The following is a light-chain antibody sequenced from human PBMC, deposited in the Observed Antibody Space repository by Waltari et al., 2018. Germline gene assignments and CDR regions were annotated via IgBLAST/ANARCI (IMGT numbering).Light chain of an antibody. J-gene: IGLJ3*02. CDR3: QSYDSSLSGSV. CDR2: GNT. V-gene: IGLV1-40*01. CDR1: SSNIGAGSD. Sequence: QSVLTQPPSVSGAPGQRVTIPCTGSSSNIGAGSDSHWYQQLPGTAPKLLIYGNTNRPSGVPDRFSGSKSGTSASLAITGLQAEDEADYYCQSYDSSLSGSVFGGGTKLTVL.